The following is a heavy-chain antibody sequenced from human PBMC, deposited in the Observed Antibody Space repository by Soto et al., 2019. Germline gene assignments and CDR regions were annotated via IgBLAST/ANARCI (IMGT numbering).Heavy chain of an antibody. Sequence: SETLSLTCTVSGDSISTYYWSWIRQSPGKGLEWIGNLYHSGGNVNYSPSLRSRVTISADTSRNQFSLRLISVTAADTAIYYCARDRKPSEWLGLDYWSQGTLVTVSS. CDR1: GDSISTYY. J-gene: IGHJ4*02. V-gene: IGHV4-59*01. CDR2: LYHSGGNV. CDR3: ARDRKPSEWLGLDY. D-gene: IGHD3-3*01.